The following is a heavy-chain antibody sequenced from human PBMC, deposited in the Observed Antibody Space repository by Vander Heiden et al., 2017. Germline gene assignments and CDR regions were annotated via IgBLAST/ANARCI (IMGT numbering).Heavy chain of an antibody. CDR3: ARDRYGGKAPHYFDY. Sequence: EVQLVESGGGLVKPGVSLRRSCAASGFTFTGYSMNWVRQAPGKGLEWVSSISSSSSYIDYADSVKGRFTISRDNAKNSLYLQMNSLRDEDTAVYYCARDRYGGKAPHYFDYWGQGTLVTVSS. J-gene: IGHJ4*02. D-gene: IGHD4-17*01. CDR1: GFTFTGYS. V-gene: IGHV3-21*01. CDR2: ISSSSSYI.